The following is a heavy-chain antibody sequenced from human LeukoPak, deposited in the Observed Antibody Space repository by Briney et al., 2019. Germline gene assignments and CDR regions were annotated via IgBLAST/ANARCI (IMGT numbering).Heavy chain of an antibody. CDR2: LNPSGGST. Sequence: ASVKVSCKASGYTFTSYYMHRVRQAPGQGVEGMGILNPSGGSTRYAQKFQGRVTMTTDTSTSTAYMELRSLTAGGRGGYYCARERYCSGGSCYSGALDTWGQGTMVTVSS. CDR1: GYTFTSYY. J-gene: IGHJ3*02. D-gene: IGHD2-15*01. V-gene: IGHV1-46*01. CDR3: ARERYCSGGSCYSGALDT.